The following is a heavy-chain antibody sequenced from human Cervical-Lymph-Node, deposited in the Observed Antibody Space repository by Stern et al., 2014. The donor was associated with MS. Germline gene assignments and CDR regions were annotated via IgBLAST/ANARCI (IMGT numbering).Heavy chain of an antibody. V-gene: IGHV3-33*01. CDR1: GFTFSTYG. CDR3: AGAYDSSGYYDY. J-gene: IGHJ4*02. Sequence: MQLVESGGGVVQPGRSLRLSCEASGFTFSTYGMHWVRQAPGKGLEWGAVIWYDGNNKYYADSVKGRFTVSRDNSKNTLYLQMNSLSAEDTAVYYCAGAYDSSGYYDYWGLGTLVTVSS. D-gene: IGHD3-22*01. CDR2: IWYDGNNK.